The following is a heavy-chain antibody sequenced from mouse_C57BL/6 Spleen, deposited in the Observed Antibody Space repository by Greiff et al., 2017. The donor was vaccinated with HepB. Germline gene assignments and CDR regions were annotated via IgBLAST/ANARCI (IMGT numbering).Heavy chain of an antibody. D-gene: IGHD2-3*01. CDR2: ISDGGSYT. Sequence: EVQRVESGGGLVKPGGSLKLSCAASGFTFSSYAMSWVRQTPEKRLEWVATISDGGSYTYYPDNVKGRFTISRDNAKNNLYLQRSHLKSEDTAMYYCARDSIYDGYAGFDYWGQGTTLTVSS. V-gene: IGHV5-4*01. CDR3: ARDSIYDGYAGFDY. CDR1: GFTFSSYA. J-gene: IGHJ2*01.